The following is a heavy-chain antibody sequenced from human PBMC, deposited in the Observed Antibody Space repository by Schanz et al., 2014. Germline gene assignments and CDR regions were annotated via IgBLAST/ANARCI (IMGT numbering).Heavy chain of an antibody. D-gene: IGHD6-13*01. J-gene: IGHJ5*02. CDR3: ATASSPVREAGAGSSFHL. CDR2: ISGRDGST. Sequence: EVQLLESGGGLVQPGGSLRLSCAASGFTFSSYAMTWVRQAPGMGLEWVSAISGRDGSTYYAESVKGRFTISRDNAKNSLYLQMNSLKIEDTAVYYCATASSPVREAGAGSSFHLWGQGTLVTVSP. CDR1: GFTFSSYA. V-gene: IGHV3-23*01.